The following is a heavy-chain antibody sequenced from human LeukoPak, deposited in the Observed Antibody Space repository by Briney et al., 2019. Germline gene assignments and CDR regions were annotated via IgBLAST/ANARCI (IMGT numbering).Heavy chain of an antibody. J-gene: IGHJ4*02. CDR1: GFTFSSYG. CDR3: AKDLGVAPRYYFDY. V-gene: IGHV3-30*18. CDR2: ISYDGSNK. D-gene: IGHD3-3*01. Sequence: GGSLRLSCAASGFTFSSYGMHWVRQAPGKGLEWVAVISYDGSNKYYADSVKGRFTISRDNSKNTLYLQMNSLRAEDTAVYYCAKDLGVAPRYYFDYWGQGTLVTVSS.